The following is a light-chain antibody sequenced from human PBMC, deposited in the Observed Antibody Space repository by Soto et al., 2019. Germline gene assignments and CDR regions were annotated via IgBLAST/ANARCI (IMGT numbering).Light chain of an antibody. CDR1: QSITTW. J-gene: IGKJ2*01. CDR3: LQDYNYPLT. CDR2: KAT. Sequence: DIQMTQSPSTLSASVGDRVTITCRASQSITTWLAWYQQKPGKAPKLLIYKATNLQSGVPSRFSGSGSGTEFSLTISSLQPDDFATYYCLQDYNYPLTFGQGTKLEIK. V-gene: IGKV1-5*03.